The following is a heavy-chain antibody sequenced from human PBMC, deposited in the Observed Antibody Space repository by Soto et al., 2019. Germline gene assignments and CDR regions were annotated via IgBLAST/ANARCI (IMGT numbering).Heavy chain of an antibody. D-gene: IGHD5-12*01. Sequence: PVGSLRLSCAASGFTFSSYSMNWVRQAPGKGLEWVSYISSSSSTIYYADSVKGRFTISRDNAKNSLYLQMNSLRDEDTAVYYCARDMYSGYDSLFDYYYGMDVWGQGTTVTASS. CDR1: GFTFSSYS. V-gene: IGHV3-48*02. CDR2: ISSSSSTI. J-gene: IGHJ6*02. CDR3: ARDMYSGYDSLFDYYYGMDV.